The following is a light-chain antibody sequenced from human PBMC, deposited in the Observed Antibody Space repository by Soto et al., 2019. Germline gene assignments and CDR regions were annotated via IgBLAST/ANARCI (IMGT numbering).Light chain of an antibody. V-gene: IGKV3-15*01. CDR1: QSVSSN. Sequence: EIVMTQSPATLSVSPGERATLSCRASQSVSSNLAWYQQKPGQAPRPLIYGASTRATGIPARFSGSGSGTEFTLTISSLQSEDFAVYYYQQYNNLLWTFGQGTKADIK. J-gene: IGKJ1*01. CDR3: QQYNNLLWT. CDR2: GAS.